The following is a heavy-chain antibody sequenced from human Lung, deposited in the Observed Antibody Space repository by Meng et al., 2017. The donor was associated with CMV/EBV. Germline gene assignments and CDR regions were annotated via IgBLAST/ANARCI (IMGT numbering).Heavy chain of an antibody. V-gene: IGHV4-4*02. J-gene: IGHJ4*02. Sequence: QVRLQESGPGLVKPSGTLSLTCAVSGGSISSSNWWRWVRQPPGKGLEWIGEIYHSGSTNYNPSLKSRVTISVDKSKNQFSLKLSSVTAADTAVYYCASFPPPGKQWLVTDYWGQGTLVTVSS. CDR3: ASFPPPGKQWLVTDY. D-gene: IGHD6-19*01. CDR1: GGSISSSNW. CDR2: IYHSGST.